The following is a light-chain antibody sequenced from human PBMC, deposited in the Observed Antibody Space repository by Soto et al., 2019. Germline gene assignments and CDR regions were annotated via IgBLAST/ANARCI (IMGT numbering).Light chain of an antibody. CDR1: QSLLHNNGYNY. V-gene: IGKV2-28*01. J-gene: IGKJ1*01. CDR3: MQALQTPPT. CDR2: LGS. Sequence: DIVMTQSPLSLPVTPGDPASISCRSSQSLLHNNGYNYLDWYLQKPGQSPQLLIYLGSNRASGVPDRFGGSGSGTDFTLKISRVEAEDVGVYYCMQALQTPPTFGQGTKVEIK.